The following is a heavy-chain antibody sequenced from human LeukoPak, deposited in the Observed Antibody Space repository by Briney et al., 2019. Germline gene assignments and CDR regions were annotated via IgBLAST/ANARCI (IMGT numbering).Heavy chain of an antibody. J-gene: IGHJ3*02. CDR1: GGSISSGSYY. CDR2: IYSSGST. CDR3: ARSDGYGLVGI. Sequence: SETLSLTCTVSGGSISSGSYYWGWIRQPPGKTLEWIGSIYSSGSTYYNPSLKSRVIIIIDTPKNHFSLTLSSVTAADTAVYYCARSDGYGLVGIWGQGTMVTVSS. V-gene: IGHV4-39*07. D-gene: IGHD3-10*01.